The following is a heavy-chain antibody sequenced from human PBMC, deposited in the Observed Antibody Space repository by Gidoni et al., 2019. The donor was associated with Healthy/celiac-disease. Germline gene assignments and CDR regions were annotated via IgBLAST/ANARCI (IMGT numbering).Heavy chain of an antibody. V-gene: IGHV4-34*01. CDR2: INHSGST. D-gene: IGHD3-22*01. CDR3: ARRDSSAYRHNYFDY. CDR1: GGSFSGYY. J-gene: IGHJ4*02. Sequence: QVQLQQWGAGLLKPSETLSLTCAVYGGSFSGYYWSWIRQPPGKGLEWIGEINHSGSTNYNPSLKSRVTISLDTSKNQFSLKLSSVTAAVTAVYYCARRDSSAYRHNYFDYWGQGTLVTVSS.